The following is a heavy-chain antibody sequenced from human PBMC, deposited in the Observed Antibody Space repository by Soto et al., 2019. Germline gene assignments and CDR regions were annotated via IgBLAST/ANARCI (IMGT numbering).Heavy chain of an antibody. D-gene: IGHD2-2*02. J-gene: IGHJ4*02. CDR1: GFTFSSNS. CDR2: ISSSSSTI. V-gene: IGHV3-48*01. CDR3: ARDTIRGFDY. Sequence: EVQLVESGGGLVQPGGSLRLSCSASGFTFSSNSMNWVRQAPGKGLEWVSYISSSSSTIYYAVSVKGRFTISRDNAKNSLYLQMNSLRAEDTAVYYCARDTIRGFDYWGQGTLVTVSS.